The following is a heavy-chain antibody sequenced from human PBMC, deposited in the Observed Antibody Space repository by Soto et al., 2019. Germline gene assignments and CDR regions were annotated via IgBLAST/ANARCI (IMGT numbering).Heavy chain of an antibody. Sequence: ASVKVSCKASGYTFTSYGISWVRQAPGQGLEWMGWISAYNGNTNYAQKLQGRVTMTTDTSTSTAYMELRSLRSDNTAVYYCARGSRYFDWLSRPGAFDIWGQGTMVTVSS. V-gene: IGHV1-18*01. CDR1: GYTFTSYG. CDR3: ARGSRYFDWLSRPGAFDI. D-gene: IGHD3-9*01. CDR2: ISAYNGNT. J-gene: IGHJ3*02.